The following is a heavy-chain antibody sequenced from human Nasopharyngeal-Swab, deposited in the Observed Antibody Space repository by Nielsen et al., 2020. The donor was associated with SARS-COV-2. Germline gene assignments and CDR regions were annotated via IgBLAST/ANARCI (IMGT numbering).Heavy chain of an antibody. CDR3: ARDDGQWLNPVYYFDY. CDR2: ISSSSSYI. Sequence: GESLKISCAASGFTFSSYSMNWVRQAPGKGLEWVSSISSSSSYIYYADSVKGRFTISRDNAKNSLYLQMNSLRAEDTAVYYCARDDGQWLNPVYYFDYWGQRTLVTVSS. V-gene: IGHV3-21*01. J-gene: IGHJ4*02. D-gene: IGHD6-19*01. CDR1: GFTFSSYS.